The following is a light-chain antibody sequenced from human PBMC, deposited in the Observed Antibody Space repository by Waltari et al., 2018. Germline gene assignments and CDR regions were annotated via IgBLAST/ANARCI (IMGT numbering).Light chain of an antibody. CDR2: STN. CDR1: AGEVNGGNH. V-gene: IGLV7-43*01. J-gene: IGLJ3*02. CDR3: LLFFDNSRV. Sequence: QAVVTQQPSLTVSPGGTVTLTCASRAGEVNGGNHANWLQQRPGQPPSLLIFSTNDNHPSTPARFSGSLLGGKAALTLSEVQSEDEADYYCLLFFDNSRVFGGGTELTVL.